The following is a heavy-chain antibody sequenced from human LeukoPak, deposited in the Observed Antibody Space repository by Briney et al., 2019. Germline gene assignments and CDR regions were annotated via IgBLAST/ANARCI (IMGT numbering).Heavy chain of an antibody. Sequence: ASVKVSCKASGYTLTGYYMHWVRQAPGQGLEWMGWINPNSGGTNYAQKFQGRVTMTRDTSISTAYMELSRLRSDDTAVYYCARFSASYSSGWYRFDYWGQGTLVTVSS. V-gene: IGHV1-2*02. CDR3: ARFSASYSSGWYRFDY. CDR1: GYTLTGYY. CDR2: INPNSGGT. J-gene: IGHJ4*02. D-gene: IGHD6-19*01.